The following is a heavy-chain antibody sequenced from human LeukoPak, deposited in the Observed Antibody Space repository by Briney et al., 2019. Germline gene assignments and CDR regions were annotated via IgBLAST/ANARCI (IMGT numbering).Heavy chain of an antibody. CDR3: ARELYSSSWFLEPGVDY. V-gene: IGHV7-4-1*02. Sequence: ASVKVSCKASGYTFTSYAMNWVRQAPGQGHEWMGWINTNTGNPTYAQGFTGLLVFSLDTSVSTAYLQISSLKAEDTAVYYCARELYSSSWFLEPGVDYWGQGTLVTVSS. D-gene: IGHD6-13*01. CDR2: INTNTGNP. J-gene: IGHJ4*02. CDR1: GYTFTSYA.